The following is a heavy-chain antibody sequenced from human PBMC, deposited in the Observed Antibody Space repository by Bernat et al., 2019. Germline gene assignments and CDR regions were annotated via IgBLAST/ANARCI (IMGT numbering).Heavy chain of an antibody. Sequence: EVQLVESGGGLVKPGGSLTLSCAASGFTFTCCSMNWVRQAPGKGLEWVSSISSSGTYIYCADSVKGRFTISRDNARNSLYLQMNSLRADDTAVYYCARGSGNYGHYYFDSWGQGTLVTVSS. CDR2: ISSSGTYI. CDR3: ARGSGNYGHYYFDS. J-gene: IGHJ4*02. CDR1: GFTFTCCS. D-gene: IGHD3-10*01. V-gene: IGHV3-21*01.